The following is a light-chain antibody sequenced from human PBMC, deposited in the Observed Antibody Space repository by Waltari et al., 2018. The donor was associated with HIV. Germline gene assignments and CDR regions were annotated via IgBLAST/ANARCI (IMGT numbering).Light chain of an antibody. Sequence: QSVFTQPPSVSAAPGQKVTISCSGSSPNIGSNRVFWYQQLPGTAPKLLIYDNTKRPSGIPDRFSGSKSGTLATLGITGLQTGDEADYYCGTWDSSLSAVLFGGGTKLTVL. CDR3: GTWDSSLSAVL. V-gene: IGLV1-51*01. CDR1: SPNIGSNR. J-gene: IGLJ2*01. CDR2: DNT.